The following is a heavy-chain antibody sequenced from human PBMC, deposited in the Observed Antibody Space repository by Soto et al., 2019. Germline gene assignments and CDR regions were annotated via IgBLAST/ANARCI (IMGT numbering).Heavy chain of an antibody. CDR1: GFTFSSYS. CDR2: ISSSSSYI. CDR3: AIDTYYDGDILTGYYKSENYYYYGMDV. Sequence: EVQLVESGGGLVKPGGSLRLSCAASGFTFSSYSMNWVRQAPGKGLEWVSSISSSSSYIYYADSVKGRFTISRDNAKNSLYLQMNSLRAEDTAVYYCAIDTYYDGDILTGYYKSENYYYYGMDVWGQGTTVTVSS. D-gene: IGHD3-9*01. V-gene: IGHV3-21*01. J-gene: IGHJ6*02.